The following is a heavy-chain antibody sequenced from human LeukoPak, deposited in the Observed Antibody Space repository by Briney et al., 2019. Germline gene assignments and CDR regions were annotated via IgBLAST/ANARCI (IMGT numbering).Heavy chain of an antibody. V-gene: IGHV1-2*02. CDR2: INPNSGGT. J-gene: IGHJ4*02. D-gene: IGHD3-3*02. CDR3: ARGTYPFNYFDY. CDR1: GYTFTGYY. Sequence: APVKVSCKASGYTFTGYYMHWVRQAPGQGLEWMGWINPNSGGTNYAQKFQGRVTMTRDTSISTAYMELSRLRSDDTAVYYCARGTYPFNYFDYWGQGTLVTVSS.